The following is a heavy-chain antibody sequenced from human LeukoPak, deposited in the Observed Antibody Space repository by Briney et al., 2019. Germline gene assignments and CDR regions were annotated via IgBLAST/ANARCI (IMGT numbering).Heavy chain of an antibody. D-gene: IGHD6-19*01. CDR2: INAGNGNI. CDR1: GYTFTSYA. Sequence: ASVKVSCKASGYTFTSYAMHWVRQAPGQRLEWMGWINAGNGNIKYSQKFQGRVTITRDTSASTAYMELSSLRSEDTAVYYCASGSYSSGWLYYFDYWGQGTLVTVSS. J-gene: IGHJ4*02. V-gene: IGHV1-3*01. CDR3: ASGSYSSGWLYYFDY.